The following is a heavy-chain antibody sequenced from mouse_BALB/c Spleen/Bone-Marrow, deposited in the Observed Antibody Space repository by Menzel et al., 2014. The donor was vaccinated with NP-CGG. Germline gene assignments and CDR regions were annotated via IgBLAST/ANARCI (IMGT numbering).Heavy chain of an antibody. V-gene: IGHV5-6*01. Sequence: EVKLMESGGDLVKPGGSLKLSCAASGFTFSTYGMSWVRQTPDKRLEWVATISSGGGYTYYPDSAKGRFTITRDNANNPLYQQMNSLKSEDTAMYYCTRQRNWDHYAMDYWGQGTSVTVSS. CDR1: GFTFSTYG. J-gene: IGHJ4*01. CDR2: ISSGGGYT. D-gene: IGHD4-1*01. CDR3: TRQRNWDHYAMDY.